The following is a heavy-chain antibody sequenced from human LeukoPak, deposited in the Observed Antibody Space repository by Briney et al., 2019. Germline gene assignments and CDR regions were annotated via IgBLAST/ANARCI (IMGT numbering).Heavy chain of an antibody. CDR2: MNSDGSAT. J-gene: IGHJ4*02. CDR1: GFSFSNYW. CDR3: AKGPNYFDS. V-gene: IGHV3-74*01. Sequence: GGSLRLSCAASGFSFSNYWMHWVRHAPGKGLVWVTRMNSDGSATYYADSVQGRFTISRDNAKNTLYLQMNSLRAEDTAMYFCAKGPNYFDSWGQGTLVTVSS.